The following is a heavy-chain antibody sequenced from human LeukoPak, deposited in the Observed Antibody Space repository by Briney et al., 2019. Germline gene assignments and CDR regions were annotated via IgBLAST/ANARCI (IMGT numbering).Heavy chain of an antibody. V-gene: IGHV1-8*01. CDR1: GYTFSDYD. J-gene: IGHJ6*03. CDR2: INPNSGNA. Sequence: GASVKVSCKASGYTFSDYDINWVRQATGQGLEWMGWINPNSGNAGYAQKFQGRVTMTRNTSISTAYMELSSLRSEDTAVYYCARALAWGGSSYSYYYMDVWDKGTTVTVPS. D-gene: IGHD1-26*01. CDR3: ARALAWGGSSYSYYYMDV.